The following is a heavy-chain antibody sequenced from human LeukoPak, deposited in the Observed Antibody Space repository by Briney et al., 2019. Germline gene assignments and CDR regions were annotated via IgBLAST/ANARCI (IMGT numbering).Heavy chain of an antibody. CDR1: GGSISSGSYY. Sequence: PSETLSLTCTVSGGSISSGSYYWSWIRQPAGKGLEWIGRIYTSGSTNYNPSLKSRVTISVDTSKNQFSLKLSSITAADTAVYYCARDGSRGTFYLDYWGQGTLVTVSS. V-gene: IGHV4-61*02. CDR2: IYTSGST. J-gene: IGHJ4*02. CDR3: ARDGSRGTFYLDY. D-gene: IGHD1-7*01.